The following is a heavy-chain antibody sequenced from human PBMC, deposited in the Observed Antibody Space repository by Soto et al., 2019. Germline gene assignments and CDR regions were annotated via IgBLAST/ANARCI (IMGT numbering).Heavy chain of an antibody. CDR1: GYTFTNYA. V-gene: IGHV1-3*05. CDR3: ARVSGYYFLDY. Sequence: QVQLVQSGAEEKKPGASVKVSCKASGYTFTNYAMHWVRQAPGQRLEWMGWINAGNGNTKYSQKFQGRVTITSDTSASTAYRELSSLRSEDTAVYYCARVSGYYFLDYWGQGTLVTVSS. D-gene: IGHD5-12*01. CDR2: INAGNGNT. J-gene: IGHJ4*02.